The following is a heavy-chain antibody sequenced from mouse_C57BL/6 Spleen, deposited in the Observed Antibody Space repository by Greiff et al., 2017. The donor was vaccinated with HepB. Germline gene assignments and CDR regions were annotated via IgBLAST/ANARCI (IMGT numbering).Heavy chain of an antibody. J-gene: IGHJ3*01. CDR3: VRDSSGYPGFAY. D-gene: IGHD3-2*02. Sequence: VMLVESGGGLVQPKGSLTLSCAASGFSFNTYAMNWVRQAPGKGLEWVARIRSKSNNYATYYADSVKDRFTISRDDSESMLYLQMNNLKTEDTAMYYCVRDSSGYPGFAYWGQGTLVTVSA. CDR2: IRSKSNNYAT. CDR1: GFSFNTYA. V-gene: IGHV10-1*01.